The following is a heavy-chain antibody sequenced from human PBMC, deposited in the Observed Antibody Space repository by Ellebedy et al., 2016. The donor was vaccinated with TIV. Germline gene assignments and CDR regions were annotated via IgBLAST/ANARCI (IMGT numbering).Heavy chain of an antibody. J-gene: IGHJ4*02. CDR1: GYTLTELS. Sequence: AASVKVSCKVSGYTLTELSMHWVRQAPGKGLEWMGGFDPEDGETIYAQKFQGRVTMTGDTSTDTAYMELSSLRSEDTAVYYCAATVTTSLGFDYWGQGTLVTVSS. CDR2: FDPEDGET. CDR3: AATVTTSLGFDY. D-gene: IGHD4-17*01. V-gene: IGHV1-24*01.